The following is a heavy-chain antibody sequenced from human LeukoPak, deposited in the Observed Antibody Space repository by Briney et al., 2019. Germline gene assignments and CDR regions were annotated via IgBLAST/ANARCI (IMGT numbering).Heavy chain of an antibody. J-gene: IGHJ4*02. Sequence: PGGSLRLSCAASGFTFSSYAMSWVRQAPGKGLEWVSAISGSGGSTYYADSVKGRFTISRDKSKNTLYLQMNSLRAEDTAVYYCAKAPVGATGHFDYWGQGTLVTVSS. CDR1: GFTFSSYA. CDR3: AKAPVGATGHFDY. D-gene: IGHD1-26*01. CDR2: ISGSGGST. V-gene: IGHV3-23*01.